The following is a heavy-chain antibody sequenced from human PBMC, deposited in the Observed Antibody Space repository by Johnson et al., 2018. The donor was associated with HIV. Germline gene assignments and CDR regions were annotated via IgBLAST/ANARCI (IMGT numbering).Heavy chain of an antibody. CDR2: INWNGGST. J-gene: IGHJ3*02. V-gene: IGHV3-NL1*01. Sequence: VLLLESGGGVVQPGGSLRLSCAASGFTFRSYGMHWVRQAPGKGLEWVSGINWNGGSTGYADSVKGRFTISRDNSENTLYLQMNSLRPEDTAVYYCARDTPFDIWGQGTMVTVSS. CDR1: GFTFRSYG. CDR3: ARDTPFDI.